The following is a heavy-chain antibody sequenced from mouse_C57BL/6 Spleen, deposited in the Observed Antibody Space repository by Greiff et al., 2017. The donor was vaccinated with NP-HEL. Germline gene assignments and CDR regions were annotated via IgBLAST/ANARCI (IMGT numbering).Heavy chain of an antibody. D-gene: IGHD1-1*01. CDR3: ARHGAPITTVVATDWYFDV. Sequence: DVHLVESGGDLVKPGGSLKLSCAASGFTFSSYGMSWVRQTPDKRLEWVATISSGGSYTYYPDSVKGRFTISRDNAKNTLYLQMSSLKSEDTAMYYCARHGAPITTVVATDWYFDVWGTGTTVTVSS. V-gene: IGHV5-6*01. J-gene: IGHJ1*03. CDR2: ISSGGSYT. CDR1: GFTFSSYG.